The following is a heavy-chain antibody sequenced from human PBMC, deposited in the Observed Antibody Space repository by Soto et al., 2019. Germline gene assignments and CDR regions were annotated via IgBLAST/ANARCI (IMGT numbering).Heavy chain of an antibody. J-gene: IGHJ1*01. CDR3: ARQGYSSGLFQH. D-gene: IGHD6-19*01. CDR1: GGSISSYY. Sequence: SETLSLTCTVSGGSISSYYWSWIRQPPGKGLEWIGYIYYSGSTNYNPSLKSRVTISVDTSKNQFSLKLSSVTAADTAVYYCARQGYSSGLFQHWGQGTLVTVSS. CDR2: IYYSGST. V-gene: IGHV4-59*08.